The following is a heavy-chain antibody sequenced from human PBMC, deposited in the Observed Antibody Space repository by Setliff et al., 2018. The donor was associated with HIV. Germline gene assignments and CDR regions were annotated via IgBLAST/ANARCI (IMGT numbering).Heavy chain of an antibody. J-gene: IGHJ4*02. D-gene: IGHD3-16*01. Sequence: GGSLRLSCAASGFTFSTYTMNWVRQVPGKGLEWVANINQDGSEKKYVDSMKGRLTISRDNAKNSLYLQMNSLRAEDTAVYYCARDRAYASFDYWGQGALVTVSS. CDR1: GFTFSTYT. CDR2: INQDGSEK. CDR3: ARDRAYASFDY. V-gene: IGHV3-7*03.